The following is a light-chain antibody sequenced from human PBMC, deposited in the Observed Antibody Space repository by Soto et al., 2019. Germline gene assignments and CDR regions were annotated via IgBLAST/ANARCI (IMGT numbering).Light chain of an antibody. CDR2: EDN. CDR3: CSYAGDTTYV. J-gene: IGLJ1*01. V-gene: IGLV2-23*01. CDR1: SSDVGNYNL. Sequence: QSALTQPASVSGSPGQSITISCTGTSSDVGNYNLVSWYQQHPGKAPKLIIYEDNKRPSGVSNRFSGSKSGNTASLTISGLQAEDEADFYCCSYAGDTTYVFGTGTKVTVL.